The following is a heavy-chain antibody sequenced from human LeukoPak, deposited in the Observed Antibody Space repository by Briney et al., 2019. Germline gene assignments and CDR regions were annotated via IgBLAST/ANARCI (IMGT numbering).Heavy chain of an antibody. CDR3: ARVGPSRYFDPADY. V-gene: IGHV1-18*01. CDR1: GYTFTSYG. CDR2: ISAYNGNT. Sequence: GASAKVSCKASGYTFTSYGISWVRQAPGQGLEWMGWISAYNGNTNYAQKLQGRVTMTTDTSTSTAYMELRSLRSDDTAVYYCARVGPSRYFDPADYWGQGTLVTVSS. D-gene: IGHD3-9*01. J-gene: IGHJ4*02.